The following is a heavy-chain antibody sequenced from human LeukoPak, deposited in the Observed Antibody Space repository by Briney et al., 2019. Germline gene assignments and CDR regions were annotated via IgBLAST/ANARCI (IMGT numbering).Heavy chain of an antibody. V-gene: IGHV4-30-2*01. CDR1: GGSISSGGYS. D-gene: IGHD3-10*01. J-gene: IGHJ4*02. Sequence: SQTLSLTCAVSGGSISSGGYSWSWIRQPPGKGLEWIGYSYHSGSTYYNPSLKSRVTISVDRSKNQFSLKLSSVTAADTAVYYCARVLEGSNYVGYWGQGTLVTVSS. CDR2: SYHSGST. CDR3: ARVLEGSNYVGY.